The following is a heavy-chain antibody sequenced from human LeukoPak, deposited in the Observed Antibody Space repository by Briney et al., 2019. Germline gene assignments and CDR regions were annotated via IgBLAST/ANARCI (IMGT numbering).Heavy chain of an antibody. CDR2: IYPHDSDT. J-gene: IGHJ3*02. CDR3: ARRGGLNDAFDI. CDR1: GNTLSSYW. V-gene: IGHV5-51*01. Sequence: GESLKISCKASGNTLSSYWIGWVRQKPGKGLEWMGIIYPHDSDTRYGPSFQGQVTISIDKSIGTAFLQWSSLKASDTAMYYCARRGGLNDAFDIWGQGTMVIVSS. D-gene: IGHD3-16*01.